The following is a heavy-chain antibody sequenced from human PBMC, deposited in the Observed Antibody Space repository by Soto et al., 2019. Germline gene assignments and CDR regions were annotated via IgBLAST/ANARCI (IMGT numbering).Heavy chain of an antibody. CDR3: AKVEDPSYNWNPYNY. CDR1: GFTVSSNY. V-gene: IGHV3-23*01. J-gene: IGHJ4*02. CDR2: ISGSGGST. D-gene: IGHD1-20*01. Sequence: GGSLRLSCAASGFTVSSNYMSWVRQAPGKGLEWVSAISGSGGSTYYADSVKGRFTISRDNSKNTLYLRMNSLRAEDTAVYYCAKVEDPSYNWNPYNYWGQGTLVTDSS.